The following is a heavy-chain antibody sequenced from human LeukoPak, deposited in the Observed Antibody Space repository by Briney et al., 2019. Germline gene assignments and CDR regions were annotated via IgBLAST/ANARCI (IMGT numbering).Heavy chain of an antibody. CDR2: IKGDGSEK. D-gene: IGHD1-26*01. J-gene: IGHJ4*02. Sequence: GGSLRLSCAASGFTFSTYWMSWVRQAPGKGLEWVANIKGDGSEKNYVGSVKGRFTISRDNAKNSLYLQMNSLRAEDTAVYYCAKDTPFGGNWGQGALVTVSS. V-gene: IGHV3-7*01. CDR1: GFTFSTYW. CDR3: AKDTPFGGN.